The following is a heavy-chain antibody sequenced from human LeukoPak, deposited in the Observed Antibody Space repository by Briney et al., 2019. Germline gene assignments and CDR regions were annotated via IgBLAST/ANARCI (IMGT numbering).Heavy chain of an antibody. J-gene: IGHJ4*02. D-gene: IGHD1-26*01. V-gene: IGHV3-20*04. CDR3: ARGSGSYSTYFDF. CDR1: GFNFGDYG. Sequence: GGSLRLSCAASGFNFGDYGMTWVRQAPGEGLEWVSGISWNGGSTGYVDSVKGRFTISRDNANNSLYLQMNSLRGEDTALYYCARGSGSYSTYFDFWGQGTLVTVSS. CDR2: ISWNGGST.